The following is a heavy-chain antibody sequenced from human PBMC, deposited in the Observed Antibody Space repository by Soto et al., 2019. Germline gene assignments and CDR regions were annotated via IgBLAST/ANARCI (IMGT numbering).Heavy chain of an antibody. D-gene: IGHD1-7*01. CDR2: IWYDGGSE. CDR1: GFTFSAYG. V-gene: IGHV3-33*01. J-gene: IGHJ4*02. Sequence: QVQLVESGGGVVQPGRSLRLSCAASGFTFSAYGMHWVRQAPGEGLEWVAVIWYDGGSEYYADSVEGRFTVSRDNAKNTVYSHMDTLRGDDSAVYYCARAHGPSLGSCLELWGQGTLVTVSS. CDR3: ARAHGPSLGSCLEL.